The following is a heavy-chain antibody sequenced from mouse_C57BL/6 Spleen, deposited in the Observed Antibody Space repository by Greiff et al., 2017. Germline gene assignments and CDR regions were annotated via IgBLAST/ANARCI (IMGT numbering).Heavy chain of an antibody. V-gene: IGHV1-80*01. D-gene: IGHD1-1*01. CDR3: ARSTVVARYWYFDV. CDR2: IYPGDGDT. Sequence: QVKLQQPGAELLRPGTSVSLSCKASGYTFTSYWMHWVKQRPGKGLEWIGQIYPGDGDTNYNGKFKGKATLTADKSSSTAYMQLSSLTTEDSAVYFCARSTVVARYWYFDVWGTGTTVTVSS. J-gene: IGHJ1*03. CDR1: GYTFTSYW.